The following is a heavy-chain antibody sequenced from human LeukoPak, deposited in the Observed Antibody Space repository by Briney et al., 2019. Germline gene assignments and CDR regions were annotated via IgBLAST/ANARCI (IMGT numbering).Heavy chain of an antibody. CDR1: GGTFSSYA. CDR3: ARDHARYNWNFHGMDV. CDR2: IIPIFGTA. Sequence: SVKVSCKASGGTFSSYAISWVRQAPGQGLEWMGGIIPIFGTANYAQKFQGRVTITADESTSIAYMELSSLRSEDTAVYYCARDHARYNWNFHGMDVWGQGTTVTVSS. D-gene: IGHD1-7*01. V-gene: IGHV1-69*13. J-gene: IGHJ6*02.